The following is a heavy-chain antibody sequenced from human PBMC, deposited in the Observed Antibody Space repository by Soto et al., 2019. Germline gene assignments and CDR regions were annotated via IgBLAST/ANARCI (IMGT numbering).Heavy chain of an antibody. V-gene: IGHV3-11*06. CDR2: ISSSSSYT. D-gene: IGHD4-17*01. J-gene: IGHJ4*02. CDR3: ARESRGHYGDYND. CDR1: GFTFSDYY. Sequence: GSLRLSCAASGFTFSDYYMSWIRQAPGKGLEWISYISSSSSYTNYADSVKGRFTISRDNAKNSLYLQMNSLRAEDTAVYYCARESRGHYGDYNDWGQGTLVTVSS.